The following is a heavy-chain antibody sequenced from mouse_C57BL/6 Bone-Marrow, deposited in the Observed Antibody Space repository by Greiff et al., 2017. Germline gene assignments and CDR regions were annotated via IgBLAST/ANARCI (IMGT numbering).Heavy chain of an antibody. J-gene: IGHJ3*01. CDR3: ARQGIYYDYDGGFAY. CDR1: GFTFSSYG. Sequence: DVMLVESGGDLVKPGGSLKLSCAASGFTFSSYGMSWVRQTPDKRLEWVATISSGGSYTYYPDSVKGRFTISRDNAKNTLYLQMSSLKSEDTAMYYCARQGIYYDYDGGFAYWGQGTLVTVSA. V-gene: IGHV5-6*02. D-gene: IGHD2-4*01. CDR2: ISSGGSYT.